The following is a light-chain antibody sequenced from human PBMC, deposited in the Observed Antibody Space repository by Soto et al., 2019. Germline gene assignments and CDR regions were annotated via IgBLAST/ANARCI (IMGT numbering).Light chain of an antibody. Sequence: QSALTQPPSASGSPGQSVTITCSGTSSDVGEENYVSWYQQHPGKVPKLILYEVSKRPSGVPDRFSGSRSGNTASLTVSGLQAEDEADYYCSSYGGRNNLLFGGGTQLTVL. CDR3: SSYGGRNNLL. CDR2: EVS. V-gene: IGLV2-8*01. CDR1: SSDVGEENY. J-gene: IGLJ7*01.